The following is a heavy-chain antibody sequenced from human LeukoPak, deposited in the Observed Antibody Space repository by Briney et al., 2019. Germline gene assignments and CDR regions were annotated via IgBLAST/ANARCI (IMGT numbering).Heavy chain of an antibody. CDR3: VSGGRSSSWYSPFDY. V-gene: IGHV3-23*01. J-gene: IGHJ4*02. CDR1: GFTFSSYA. CDR2: ISGSGGST. D-gene: IGHD6-13*01. Sequence: GGSLRLSCAASGFTFSSYAMSWVRQAPGKGLEWVSAISGSGGSTYYADSVKGRFTISRDNSKNTLYLQMNSLRAEDTAVYYCVSGGRSSSWYSPFDYWGQGTLVTVSS.